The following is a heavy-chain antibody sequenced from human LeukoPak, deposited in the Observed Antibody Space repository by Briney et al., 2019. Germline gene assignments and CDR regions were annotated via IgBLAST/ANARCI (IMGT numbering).Heavy chain of an antibody. CDR3: ATPTGDSSGYYFVY. V-gene: IGHV4-34*01. D-gene: IGHD3-22*01. Sequence: SETLSLTCAVYGGSFSGYYWSWIRQPPGKGLEWIGEINHSGSTNYNPSLKSRVTISVDTSKNQFSLKLSSVTAADTAVYYCATPTGDSSGYYFVYWGQGTLVTVSS. CDR1: GGSFSGYY. CDR2: INHSGST. J-gene: IGHJ4*02.